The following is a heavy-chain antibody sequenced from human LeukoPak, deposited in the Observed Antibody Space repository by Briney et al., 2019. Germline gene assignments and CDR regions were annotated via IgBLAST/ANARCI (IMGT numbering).Heavy chain of an antibody. CDR3: ARGVAPAAPFSY. Sequence: SQTLSLTCTVSGGSISSGSYYWSWIRQPAGKGLEWIGRIYTSGSTNYNPSLKSRVTISVDTSKNQFSLKLSSVTAADTAVYYCARGVAPAAPFSYWGQGTLVTVSS. CDR2: IYTSGST. D-gene: IGHD2-2*01. CDR1: GGSISSGSYY. J-gene: IGHJ4*02. V-gene: IGHV4-61*02.